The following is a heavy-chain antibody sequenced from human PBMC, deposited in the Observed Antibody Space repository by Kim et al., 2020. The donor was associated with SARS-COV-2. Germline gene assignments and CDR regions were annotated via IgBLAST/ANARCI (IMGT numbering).Heavy chain of an antibody. D-gene: IGHD3-10*01. CDR3: ARSSITMVRRVIQNYYYGMDV. CDR1: GFTVSSNY. CDR2: IYSGGST. Sequence: GGSLRLSCAASGFTVSSNYMSWVRQAPGKGLEWVSVIYSGGSTYYADSVKGRFTISRHNSKNTLYLQMNSLRAEDTAVYYCARSSITMVRRVIQNYYYGMDVWGQGPTFTVSS. V-gene: IGHV3-53*04. J-gene: IGHJ6*02.